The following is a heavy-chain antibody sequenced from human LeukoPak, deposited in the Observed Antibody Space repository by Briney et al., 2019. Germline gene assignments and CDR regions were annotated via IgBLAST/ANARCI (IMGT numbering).Heavy chain of an antibody. V-gene: IGHV1-69*01. J-gene: IGHJ4*02. CDR1: GGTFSSYA. Sequence: ASVKVSCKASGGTFSSYANSWVRQAPGQGLEWMGGIIPIFGTANYAQKFQGRVTITADESTSTAYMELSSLRSEDTAVYYCARAYRYCSSTSCYYAYWGQGTLVTVSS. CDR3: ARAYRYCSSTSCYYAY. D-gene: IGHD2-2*01. CDR2: IIPIFGTA.